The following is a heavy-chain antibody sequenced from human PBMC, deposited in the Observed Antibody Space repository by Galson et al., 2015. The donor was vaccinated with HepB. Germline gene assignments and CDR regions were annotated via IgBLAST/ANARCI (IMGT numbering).Heavy chain of an antibody. CDR1: GDTLSNYA. J-gene: IGHJ3*02. D-gene: IGHD1-26*01. V-gene: IGHV1-69*04. CDR3: ARERGKWKPNSIDPFHI. Sequence: SVKVSCKGSGDTLSNYAITWVRQAPGQGLEWMGRIMPFRGVANYAQKFQGRLTLTADKSTSTAYMELSSLRSEDTAMYYCARERGKWKPNSIDPFHIWGQGTMVTVSS. CDR2: IMPFRGVA.